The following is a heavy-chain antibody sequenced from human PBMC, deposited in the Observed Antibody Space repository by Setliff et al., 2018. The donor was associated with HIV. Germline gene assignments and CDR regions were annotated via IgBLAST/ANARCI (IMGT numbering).Heavy chain of an antibody. CDR1: GFTFNNYW. CDR3: ARDNYYFDNSGYPVDAFDI. CDR2: INQDGSEK. Sequence: SLRLSCAASGFTFNNYWMAWVRQAPGKGLEWVGNINQDGSEKNYVDSVKGRFSISRDNAKNSLYLQMNSLRVEDTAVYYCARDNYYFDNSGYPVDAFDIWGQGTMVTVSS. V-gene: IGHV3-7*01. J-gene: IGHJ3*02. D-gene: IGHD3-22*01.